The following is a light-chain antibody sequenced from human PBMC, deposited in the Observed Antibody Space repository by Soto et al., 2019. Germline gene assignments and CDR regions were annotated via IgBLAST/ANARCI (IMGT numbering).Light chain of an antibody. CDR1: QSVRSNY. Sequence: EIVLTQSPGTLSLSSGERATLSCRASQSVRSNYLAWYQQKPGQAPRLLIYGASSRATGIPDRFGGSGSGTDFTLTISRLEPEDVAVYYCQQHASSPLTFGGGTKVEIK. CDR2: GAS. J-gene: IGKJ4*01. V-gene: IGKV3-20*01. CDR3: QQHASSPLT.